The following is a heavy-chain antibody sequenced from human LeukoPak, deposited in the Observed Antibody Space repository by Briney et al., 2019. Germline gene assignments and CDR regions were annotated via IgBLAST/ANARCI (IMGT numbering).Heavy chain of an antibody. CDR2: IIPIFGTA. CDR1: GYTFTSYG. J-gene: IGHJ4*02. Sequence: SVKVSCKASGYTFTSYGISWVRQAPGQGLEWMGGIIPIFGTANYAQKFQGRVTITADESTSTAYMELSSLRSEDTAVYYRARSNLSGSMTGVDYWGQGTLVTVSS. CDR3: ARSNLSGSMTGVDY. D-gene: IGHD2/OR15-2a*01. V-gene: IGHV1-69*13.